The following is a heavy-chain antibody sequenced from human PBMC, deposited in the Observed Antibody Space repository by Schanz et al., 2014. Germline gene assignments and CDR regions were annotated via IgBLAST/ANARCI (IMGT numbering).Heavy chain of an antibody. CDR1: GGTFSSFA. J-gene: IGHJ4*02. D-gene: IGHD5-12*01. CDR2: INPNSGET. Sequence: QVQLVQSGAEVKKPGSSVTVSCKASGGTFSSFAIFWVRQAPGQGLEWMGWINPNSGETNYEQKFKGRVTLTSDTSISTAFMELSGLTSDDTATYFCARARYTGYDCSGYWGQGTLLIVSS. CDR3: ARARYTGYDCSGY. V-gene: IGHV1-2*02.